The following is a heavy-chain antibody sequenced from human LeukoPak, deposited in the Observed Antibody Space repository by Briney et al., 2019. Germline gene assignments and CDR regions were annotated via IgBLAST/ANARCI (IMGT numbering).Heavy chain of an antibody. D-gene: IGHD5-18*01. CDR3: AREKDLRAAMVILDY. CDR2: IWYDGSNK. J-gene: IGHJ4*02. CDR1: GFTFSSYG. V-gene: IGHV3-33*01. Sequence: GGSLRLSCAASGFTFSSYGMHWVRQAPGKGLEWVAVIWYDGSNKYYADSVKGRFTTSRDNSKNTLYLQMNSLRAEDTAVYYCAREKDLRAAMVILDYWGQGTLVTVSS.